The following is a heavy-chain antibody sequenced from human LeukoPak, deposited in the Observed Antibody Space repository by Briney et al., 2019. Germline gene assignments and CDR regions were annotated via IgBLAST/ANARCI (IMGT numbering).Heavy chain of an antibody. CDR2: IKSKTDGGTT. D-gene: IGHD3-3*01. J-gene: IGHJ4*02. Sequence: GGSLRLSCAASGFTFSNAWMSWVRQAPGKGLEWVGRIKSKTDGGTTDYAAPVKGRFTISRDDSKNTLYLQMNSLKTEDTAVYYCATVDDFWSGYYDYWGQGTLVTVSS. CDR3: ATVDDFWSGYYDY. CDR1: GFTFSNAW. V-gene: IGHV3-15*01.